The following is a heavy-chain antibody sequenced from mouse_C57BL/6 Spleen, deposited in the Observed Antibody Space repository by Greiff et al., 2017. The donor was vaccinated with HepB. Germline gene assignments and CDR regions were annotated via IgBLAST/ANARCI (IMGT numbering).Heavy chain of an antibody. D-gene: IGHD1-1*01. CDR2: IRSKSSNYAT. Sequence: EVQGVESGGGLVQPKGSLKLSCAASGFTFNTYAMHWVRQAPGKGLEWVARIRSKSSNYATYYADSVKYRFTISRDDSQSMLYLQMNNLKTEDTAMYYCVRDYGSSWNYAMDYWGQGTSVTVSS. CDR1: GFTFNTYA. J-gene: IGHJ4*01. V-gene: IGHV10-3*01. CDR3: VRDYGSSWNYAMDY.